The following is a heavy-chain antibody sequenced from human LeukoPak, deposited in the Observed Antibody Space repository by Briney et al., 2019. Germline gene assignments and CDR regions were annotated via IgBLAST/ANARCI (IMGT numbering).Heavy chain of an antibody. CDR2: IYHSGST. CDR3: ASHSSGWNHFDY. CDR1: GYSISSGYY. Sequence: SETLSLTCTVSGYSISSGYYWGWIRQPPGKGLEWIGSIYHSGSTYYNPSLKSRVTISVDTSKNQFSLKLSSVTAADTAVYYCASHSSGWNHFDYWGQGTLVTVSS. J-gene: IGHJ4*02. D-gene: IGHD6-19*01. V-gene: IGHV4-38-2*02.